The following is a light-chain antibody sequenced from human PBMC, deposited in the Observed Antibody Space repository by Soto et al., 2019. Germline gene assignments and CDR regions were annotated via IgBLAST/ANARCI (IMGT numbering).Light chain of an antibody. Sequence: EIVLTQSPGTLSLSPGESATLSCRASQSLNSNFLAWYQQKPGQAPRLLVYAASSRATGIPDMFSVSASGTVFTLTISRLEPEDFAVYYCQQYDTSPPQYTFGQGTKLEIK. CDR3: QQYDTSPPQYT. J-gene: IGKJ2*01. V-gene: IGKV3-20*01. CDR1: QSLNSNF. CDR2: AAS.